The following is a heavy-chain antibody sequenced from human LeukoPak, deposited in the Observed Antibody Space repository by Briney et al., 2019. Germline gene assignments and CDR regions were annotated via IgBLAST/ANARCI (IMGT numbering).Heavy chain of an antibody. CDR3: ARRPYSSSWFDY. CDR1: GGSISSSSYY. D-gene: IGHD6-13*01. J-gene: IGHJ4*02. CDR2: IYYSGST. V-gene: IGHV4-39*01. Sequence: SETLSLTCTVSGGSISSSSYYWGWIRQPPGKVLEWIGSIYYSGSTYYNPSIKSRVTISVDTSKNQFSLKLSSVTAADTAVYYCARRPYSSSWFDYWGQGTLVTVSS.